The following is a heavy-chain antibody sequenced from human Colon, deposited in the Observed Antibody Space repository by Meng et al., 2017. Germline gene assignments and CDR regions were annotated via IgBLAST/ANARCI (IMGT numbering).Heavy chain of an antibody. J-gene: IGHJ4*02. CDR3: ARGASDYDFDY. Sequence: QVQRPEAAPGLGRPSATLSPTCLVSGGSVSSGSYYWGLIRPPPGKGLEWIGYIYYSGSTNYNPSLKSRVTISVDTSKNQFSLKLSSVTAADTAVYYCARGASDYDFDYWGQGTLVTVSS. V-gene: IGHV4-61*01. CDR1: GGSVSSGSYY. D-gene: IGHD3-22*01. CDR2: IYYSGST.